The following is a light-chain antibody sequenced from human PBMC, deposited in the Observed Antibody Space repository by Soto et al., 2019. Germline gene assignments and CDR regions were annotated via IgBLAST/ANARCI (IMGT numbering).Light chain of an antibody. CDR1: NSDLGDYNY. CDR3: SSYTSSSTSWV. V-gene: IGLV2-14*01. CDR2: EVT. J-gene: IGLJ3*02. Sequence: QSALTQPASVSGSPGQSITISCTGTNSDLGDYNYVSWYQQHPGKVPKLMIYEVTNRPSGVSNRFSCSKSGNTASLTISGLQAEDEADYYCSSYTSSSTSWVFGGGTKLTVL.